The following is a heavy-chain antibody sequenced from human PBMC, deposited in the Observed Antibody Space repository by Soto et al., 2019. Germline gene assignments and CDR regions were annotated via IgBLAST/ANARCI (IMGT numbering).Heavy chain of an antibody. J-gene: IGHJ4*02. CDR3: ARDLWARYYCDS. Sequence: PGGSLRLSCTASGFTFSTYAMHWVRQAPGKGLEWVALTSFDESNKFYAGSVKGRFTISRDNSKNTLYLQMDSLRADDTAVYYCARDLWARYYCDSWGQGILVTVAS. CDR2: TSFDESNK. CDR1: GFTFSTYA. V-gene: IGHV3-30-3*01. D-gene: IGHD2-21*01.